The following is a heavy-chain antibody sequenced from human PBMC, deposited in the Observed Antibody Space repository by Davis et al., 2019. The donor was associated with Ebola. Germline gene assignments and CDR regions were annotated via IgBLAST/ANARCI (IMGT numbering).Heavy chain of an antibody. V-gene: IGHV3-23*01. CDR1: GFTFSSYA. CDR2: ISGSGGST. Sequence: PGGSLRLSCAASGFTFSSYAMSWVRQAPGKGLEWVSAISGSGGSTYYADSVKGRFTISRDNSKNTLYLQMNSLRAEDTAVYYCATADFIVVVIANLDYWGQGTLVTVSS. D-gene: IGHD2-21*01. J-gene: IGHJ4*02. CDR3: ATADFIVVVIANLDY.